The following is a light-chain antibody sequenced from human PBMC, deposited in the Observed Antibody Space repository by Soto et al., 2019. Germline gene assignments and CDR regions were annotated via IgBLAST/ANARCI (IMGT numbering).Light chain of an antibody. CDR3: QQYGSSLIT. CDR2: SIS. J-gene: IGKJ5*01. V-gene: IGKV3-20*01. Sequence: EIVLTQSPGTLSLSPGERATLSCRASQTIPNSALAWYQQKPGQAPRLLIYSISTRATVIPDRFSGSGSGTDFTLTISRLEPEDFAVYYCQQYGSSLITFGQGTRLDIK. CDR1: QTIPNSA.